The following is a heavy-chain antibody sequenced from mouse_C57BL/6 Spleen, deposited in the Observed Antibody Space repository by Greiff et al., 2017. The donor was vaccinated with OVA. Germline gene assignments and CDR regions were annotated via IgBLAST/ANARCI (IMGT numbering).Heavy chain of an antibody. Sequence: QVQLQQSGAELVRPGASVTLSCKASGYTFTDYEMHWVKQTPVHGLEWIGAIDPETGGTAYNQKFKGKAILTADKSSSTAYMELRSLTSEDSAVYYCTRGALWEGYYFDYWGQGTTLTVSS. CDR2: IDPETGGT. CDR1: GYTFTDYE. J-gene: IGHJ2*01. CDR3: TRGALWEGYYFDY. V-gene: IGHV1-15*01. D-gene: IGHD4-1*01.